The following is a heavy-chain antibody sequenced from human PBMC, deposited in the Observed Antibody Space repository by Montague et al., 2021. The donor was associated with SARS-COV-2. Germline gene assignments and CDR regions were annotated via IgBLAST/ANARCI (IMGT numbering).Heavy chain of an antibody. CDR2: IYYSGST. CDR3: ARGGGYYNYVLDV. J-gene: IGHJ6*02. D-gene: IGHD3-22*01. CDR1: GGSIRNYY. Sequence: SETLSLTCTVSGGSIRNYYWSWIRQPPGRGLEWIGYIYYSGSTDYSPSLKSRVTISLDTSKNQFSLKVTSVTAADTAVYYCARGGGYYNYVLDVWGPGTTVTVSS. V-gene: IGHV4-59*01.